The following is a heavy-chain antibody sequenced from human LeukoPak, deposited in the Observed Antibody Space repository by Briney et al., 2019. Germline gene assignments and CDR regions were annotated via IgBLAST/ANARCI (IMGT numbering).Heavy chain of an antibody. J-gene: IGHJ4*02. V-gene: IGHV1-46*01. D-gene: IGHD1-1*01. CDR2: INPSGGST. CDR3: ARWTGTTGLDY. CDR1: GYTFITYY. Sequence: ASVKVSCKASGYTFITYYMHWVRQAPGQGLEWMGIINPSGGSTTYAQKFRDRVTMTRDTSTTTVYMELSSLKSEDTAVYYCARWTGTTGLDYWGQGTLVTVSS.